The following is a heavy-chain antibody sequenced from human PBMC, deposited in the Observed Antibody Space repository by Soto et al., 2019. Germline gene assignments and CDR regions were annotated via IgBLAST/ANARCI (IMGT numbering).Heavy chain of an antibody. J-gene: IGHJ4*01. CDR2: ISSNSAYI. V-gene: IGHV3-21*01. D-gene: IGHD6-13*01. Sequence: GGSLRLSCAASGFTFSSYSMSWVRQAPGKGLEWVSSISSNSAYIYYADSLKGRFTISRDNAKKSVYLQVNSLRAEDTAVYYCARGAIAGAGIPTYYFDYWGQGTLVTVSS. CDR1: GFTFSSYS. CDR3: ARGAIAGAGIPTYYFDY.